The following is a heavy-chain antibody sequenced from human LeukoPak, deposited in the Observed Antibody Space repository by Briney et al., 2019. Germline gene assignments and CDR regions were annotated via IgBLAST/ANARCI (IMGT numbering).Heavy chain of an antibody. CDR1: GFTVSSNY. CDR2: IYSGGST. CDR3: ARDSRDDYGDYVGFDY. Sequence: PGGSLRLSCAASGFTVSSNYMSWVRQAPGKGLEWVSVIYSGGSTYYADSVKGRFTISRDNSKNTLYLQMNSLRAEDTAVYYCARDSRDDYGDYVGFDYWGQGTLVTVSS. J-gene: IGHJ4*02. D-gene: IGHD4-17*01. V-gene: IGHV3-66*01.